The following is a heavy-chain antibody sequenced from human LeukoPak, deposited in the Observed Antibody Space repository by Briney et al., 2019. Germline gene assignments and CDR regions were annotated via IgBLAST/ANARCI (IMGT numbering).Heavy chain of an antibody. V-gene: IGHV4-34*01. D-gene: IGHD3-9*01. CDR3: ARDKGERYFAWVGVGYYYMDV. CDR1: GGSFSGYY. Sequence: SETLSLTCAVYGGSFSGYYWSWIRQPPGKGLEWIGEINHSGSTNYNPSLKSRVTISVDTSKNHFSLKRSSVTAADTAVYYGARDKGERYFAWVGVGYYYMDVWGKGTTVTISS. J-gene: IGHJ6*03. CDR2: INHSGST.